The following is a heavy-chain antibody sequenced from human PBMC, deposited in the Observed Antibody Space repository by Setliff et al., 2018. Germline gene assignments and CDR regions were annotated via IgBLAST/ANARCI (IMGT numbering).Heavy chain of an antibody. Sequence: TLSLTCAVSGYSINSPFTWGWIRQPPGKGLEWIGTIFDNGSTFYNPSLNSRVTMSIDTSKKEFSLRLSSVTAADTAVYFCARVRNDYPYYIDSWGQGTLVTVSS. J-gene: IGHJ4*02. V-gene: IGHV4-38-2*01. CDR1: GYSINSPFT. CDR2: IFDNGST. CDR3: ARVRNDYPYYIDS. D-gene: IGHD4-17*01.